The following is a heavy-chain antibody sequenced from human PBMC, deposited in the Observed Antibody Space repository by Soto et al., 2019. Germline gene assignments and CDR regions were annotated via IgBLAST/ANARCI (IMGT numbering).Heavy chain of an antibody. CDR3: ASPTLGAFDI. J-gene: IGHJ3*02. V-gene: IGHV4-39*01. CDR1: GGSISSSNYY. D-gene: IGHD3-16*01. CDR2: IYYSGST. Sequence: QLQLQESGPGLVKPSETLSLTCTVSGGSISSSNYYWGWIRQPPGKELEWIGSIYYSGSTAYNSSLKGRVTMSVDTSKNQLSLRLSSVTAADTAVYYCASPTLGAFDIWGQGTMVTVSS.